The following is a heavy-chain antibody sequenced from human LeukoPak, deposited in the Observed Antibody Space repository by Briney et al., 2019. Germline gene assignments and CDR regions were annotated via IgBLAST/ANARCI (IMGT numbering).Heavy chain of an antibody. J-gene: IGHJ4*02. Sequence: GGSLRLSCAAPGFTFSSYGMHWVRQAPGKGLEWVAFIRYDGSNKYYADSVKGRFTISRDNSKNTLYLQMNSLRAEDTAVYYCAKDRSSVDGSGSTDYWGQGTLVTVSS. CDR1: GFTFSSYG. D-gene: IGHD3-10*01. V-gene: IGHV3-30*02. CDR3: AKDRSSVDGSGSTDY. CDR2: IRYDGSNK.